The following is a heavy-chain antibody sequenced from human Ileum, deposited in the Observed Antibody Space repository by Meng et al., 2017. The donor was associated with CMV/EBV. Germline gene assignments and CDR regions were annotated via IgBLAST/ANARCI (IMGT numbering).Heavy chain of an antibody. J-gene: IGHJ4*02. CDR1: GFTFSSYA. Sequence: GGSLRLSCAASGFTFSSYAMSWDRQAPGKGLEWVSAISGSGGSTYYADSVKGRFTISRDNAKNTLYLQMNNLRAEDTAVYYCARDRNWMIDYWGRGTLVTVSS. D-gene: IGHD1-1*01. CDR3: ARDRNWMIDY. CDR2: ISGSGGST. V-gene: IGHV3-23*01.